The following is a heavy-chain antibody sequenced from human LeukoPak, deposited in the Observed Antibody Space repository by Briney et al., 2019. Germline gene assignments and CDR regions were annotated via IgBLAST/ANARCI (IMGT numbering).Heavy chain of an antibody. CDR3: ARTNSITIFGVVTRLNGWFDP. CDR2: IIPIFGSA. D-gene: IGHD3-3*01. CDR1: GGTSSSYA. V-gene: IGHV1-69*06. J-gene: IGHJ5*02. Sequence: SVKVSCKASGGTSSSYAISWVRQAPGQGLEWMGSIIPIFGSANYAQKFQGRVTITADKSTSTAYMELSSLRSEDTAVYYCARTNSITIFGVVTRLNGWFDPWGQGTLVTVSS.